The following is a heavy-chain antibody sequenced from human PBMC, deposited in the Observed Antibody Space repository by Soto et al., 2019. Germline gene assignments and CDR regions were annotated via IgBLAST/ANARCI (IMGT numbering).Heavy chain of an antibody. D-gene: IGHD3-9*01. CDR1: GGTFSSYA. V-gene: IGHV1-69*13. J-gene: IGHJ4*02. Sequence: SVKVSFKASGGTFSSYAISWLRQAPGQGLEWMGGIIPIFGTANYAQKFQGRVTITADESTSTAYMELSNLRSEDTAVYYCARASLRYFDWLSLAYDYWGQGTLVTVSS. CDR2: IIPIFGTA. CDR3: ARASLRYFDWLSLAYDY.